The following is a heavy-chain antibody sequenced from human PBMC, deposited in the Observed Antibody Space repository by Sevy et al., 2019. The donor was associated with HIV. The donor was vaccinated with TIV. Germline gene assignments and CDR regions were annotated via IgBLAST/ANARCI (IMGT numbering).Heavy chain of an antibody. CDR3: ARDSGTGWIDA. Sequence: SETLSLTCTVSGGSISSYPWNWIRQPPGKRLEWIEFISYSGSTNYNPSLRTRVTISVNTSKKQFSLNLSSVTAADTAVYYCARDSGTGWIDAWGQGTLVTVSS. CDR1: GGSISSYP. D-gene: IGHD1-1*01. CDR2: ISYSGST. V-gene: IGHV4-59*01. J-gene: IGHJ5*02.